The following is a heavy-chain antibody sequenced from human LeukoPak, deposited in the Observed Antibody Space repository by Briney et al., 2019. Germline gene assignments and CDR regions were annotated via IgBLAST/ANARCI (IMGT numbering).Heavy chain of an antibody. CDR3: ARGGTELLWFGELNY. CDR1: GYTFTSYA. V-gene: IGHV7-4-1*02. J-gene: IGHJ4*02. Sequence: ASVKVSCKASGYTFTSYAMNWVRQALGQGLEWMGWINTNTGNPTYAQGFTGRFVFSLDTSVSTAYLQISSLKAEDTAVYYCARGGTELLWFGELNYWGQGTLVTVSS. CDR2: INTNTGNP. D-gene: IGHD3-10*01.